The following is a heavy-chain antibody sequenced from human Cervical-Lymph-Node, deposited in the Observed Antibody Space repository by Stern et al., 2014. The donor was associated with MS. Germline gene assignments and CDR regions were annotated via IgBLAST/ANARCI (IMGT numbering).Heavy chain of an antibody. D-gene: IGHD2-15*01. J-gene: IGHJ5*02. Sequence: VQLVESGAEVKKPGSSVNVSCKASGGTFSSSYAVSWVRQAPGQGLEWMGRIIPMLGLANYAQKFQTRFTITADKSSSTVYMKLSSLTSEETALYYCARGIVTNRPAATLHNLFDPWGQGTLVTVSS. V-gene: IGHV1-69*09. CDR3: ARGIVTNRPAATLHNLFDP. CDR1: GGTFSSSYA. CDR2: IIPMLGLA.